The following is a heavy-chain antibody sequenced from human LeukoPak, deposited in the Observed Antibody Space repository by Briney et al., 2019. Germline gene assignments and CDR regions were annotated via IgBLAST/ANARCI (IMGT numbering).Heavy chain of an antibody. CDR1: GYTFTDYY. D-gene: IGHD6-6*01. CDR3: ARESLAAKWFDP. V-gene: IGHV1-2*02. J-gene: IGHJ5*02. Sequence: ASVKVSCKASGYTFTDYYLHWVRQAPGQGLEWMGWINPNSGGTNYAQTFQGRVTMTRDTSITTAYLELSRLRSDDTAVYYCARESLAAKWFDPWGQGTLVTVSS. CDR2: INPNSGGT.